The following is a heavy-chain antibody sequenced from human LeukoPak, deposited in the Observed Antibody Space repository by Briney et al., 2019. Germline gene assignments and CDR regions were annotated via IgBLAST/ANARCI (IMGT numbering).Heavy chain of an antibody. CDR2: IYYSEST. V-gene: IGHV4-59*01. Sequence: SETLSLTCTVSGGSISSYYWIWIRQPPGKGLEWIGYIYYSESTNYNPSLKSRVTISVDTSKNQFSLKLSSVTAADTAVYYCAGGVVAALDFDYWGQGTLVTVSS. D-gene: IGHD2-15*01. CDR1: GGSISSYY. J-gene: IGHJ4*02. CDR3: AGGVVAALDFDY.